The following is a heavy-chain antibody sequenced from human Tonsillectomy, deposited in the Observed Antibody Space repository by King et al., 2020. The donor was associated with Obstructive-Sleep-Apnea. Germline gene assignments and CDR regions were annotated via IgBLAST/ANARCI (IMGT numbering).Heavy chain of an antibody. D-gene: IGHD3-22*01. Sequence: VQLVQSGAEVKKPGESLRISCKGSGYSFTSYWISWVRQMPGKGLEWMGRIDPSDSYTNYSPSFQGQVTISAEKSISTAYLQWSSLKASDTASYYCARHTYYYDSSSYYSDAFDIWGQGTMVTVSS. CDR1: GYSFTSYW. CDR2: IDPSDSYT. CDR3: ARHTYYYDSSSYYSDAFDI. V-gene: IGHV5-10-1*01. J-gene: IGHJ3*02.